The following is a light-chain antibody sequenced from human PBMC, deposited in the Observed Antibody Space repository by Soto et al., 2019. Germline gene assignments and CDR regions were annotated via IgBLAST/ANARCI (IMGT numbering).Light chain of an antibody. V-gene: IGLV2-14*01. J-gene: IGLJ2*01. CDR2: EVR. Sequence: QSALTQPASVSGSPGQSITISCTGTSSDVGGYNYVSWYQQHPGKAPKLMIYEVRNRPSGVSNRFSGSKSGNTASLTVSGLQAEDEADYYCSSYAGSNNLGVFGGGTKLTVL. CDR1: SSDVGGYNY. CDR3: SSYAGSNNLGV.